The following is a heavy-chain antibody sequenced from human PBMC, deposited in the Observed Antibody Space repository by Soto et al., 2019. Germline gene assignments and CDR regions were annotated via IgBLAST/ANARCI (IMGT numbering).Heavy chain of an antibody. CDR1: EFAFISYA. CDR3: AKMPFCPSTIVVVAAPYYFDY. CDR2: ISGSGVSP. Sequence: PGGFLRLSCAASEFAFISYAMSWVRQAPGKGLEWVSAISGSGVSPYYADSLKGRFTISRDNSKNTLYLQMDDLRAEDTAVYYFAKMPFCPSTIVVVAAPYYFDYWGQGTLVTVSS. D-gene: IGHD2-15*01. J-gene: IGHJ4*02. V-gene: IGHV3-23*01.